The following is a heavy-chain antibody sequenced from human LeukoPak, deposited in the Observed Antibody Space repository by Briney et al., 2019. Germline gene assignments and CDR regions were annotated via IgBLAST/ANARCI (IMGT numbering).Heavy chain of an antibody. CDR2: IKEDGSEK. V-gene: IGHV3-7*01. J-gene: IGHJ4*02. Sequence: SGGSLRLSCAASGFTFSSYAMSWVRQAPGKGLEWVANIKEDGSEKYFADSVKGRFTISRDNAKNSLYLQMNSPRAEDTAVYYCARMSGGTYDYWGQGTLVTVSS. D-gene: IGHD1-26*01. CDR3: ARMSGGTYDY. CDR1: GFTFSSYA.